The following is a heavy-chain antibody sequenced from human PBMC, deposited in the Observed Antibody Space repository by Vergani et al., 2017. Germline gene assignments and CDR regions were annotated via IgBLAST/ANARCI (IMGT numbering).Heavy chain of an antibody. CDR3: ARSGGDTATFLDY. D-gene: IGHD5-18*01. J-gene: IGHJ4*02. CDR1: GYTFTSYG. V-gene: IGHV1-69*10. Sequence: QVQLVQSGAEVKKPGASVKVSCKASGYTFTSYGISWVRQAPGKGLEWMGWIIPILGIANYAQKFQGRVTITADKSTSTAYMELSSLRSEYTAVYYCARSGGDTATFLDYGGEGTLVTVSS. CDR2: IIPILGIA.